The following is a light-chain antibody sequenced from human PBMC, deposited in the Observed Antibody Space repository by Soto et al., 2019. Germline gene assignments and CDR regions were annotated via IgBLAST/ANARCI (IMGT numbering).Light chain of an antibody. J-gene: IGLJ2*01. CDR1: SSDVGGYNS. CDR2: EVS. V-gene: IGLV2-8*01. Sequence: QSALTPPPSASGSPGPSVTISCTGTSSDVGGYNSVSWYQHHPGKAPTLLLYEVSKRHSGVPDRFSGSKSGNAASLTVSGRQAEDEAEYYCSSYPAASKSLLCGGGTKLPVL. CDR3: SSYPAASKSLL.